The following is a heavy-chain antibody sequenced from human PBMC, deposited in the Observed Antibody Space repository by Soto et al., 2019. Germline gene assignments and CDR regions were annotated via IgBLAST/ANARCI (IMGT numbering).Heavy chain of an antibody. CDR1: GGSINSGDYY. Sequence: QVQLQESGPGLVKPSQTPSLTCTVSGGSINSGDYYWSWIRQPPGKGLKWIGYIYYSGSTYYNPALKSRVNISLDTSKNQFSLRLSSVTAADTAVYYCARVGPNPHCTNGVCQFDYWGQGTLVTVSS. D-gene: IGHD2-8*01. CDR3: ARVGPNPHCTNGVCQFDY. J-gene: IGHJ4*02. CDR2: IYYSGST. V-gene: IGHV4-30-4*01.